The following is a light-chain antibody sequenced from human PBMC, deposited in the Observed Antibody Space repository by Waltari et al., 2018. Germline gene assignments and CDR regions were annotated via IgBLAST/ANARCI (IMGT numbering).Light chain of an antibody. V-gene: IGKV3-20*01. J-gene: IGKJ2*01. Sequence: VLTQSPGTLSLSPGERVTLSCRASQSLTRRYLAWYQQKPGQAPRLLIYGASSRAAGIPDRFSVSGSGTDFTLTISRLEPEDFAVYYCQQYGSSILYTFGQGTKLEIK. CDR2: GAS. CDR1: QSLTRRY. CDR3: QQYGSSILYT.